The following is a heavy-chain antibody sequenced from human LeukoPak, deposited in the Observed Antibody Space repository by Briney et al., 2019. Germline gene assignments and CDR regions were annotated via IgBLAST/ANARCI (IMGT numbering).Heavy chain of an antibody. Sequence: SETLSLTCTVSGGSISSYYWSWIRQPPGKGLGWIGYIYYSGSTNYNPSLKSRVTISVDTSKNQFSLKLSSVTAADTAVYYCARGRYYYDSSGRREFDYWGQGTLVTVSS. CDR3: ARGRYYYDSSGRREFDY. CDR1: GGSISSYY. CDR2: IYYSGST. V-gene: IGHV4-59*01. J-gene: IGHJ4*02. D-gene: IGHD3-22*01.